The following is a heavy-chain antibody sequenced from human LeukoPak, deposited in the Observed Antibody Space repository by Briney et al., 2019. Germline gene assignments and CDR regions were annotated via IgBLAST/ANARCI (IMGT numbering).Heavy chain of an antibody. V-gene: IGHV1-18*01. Sequence: SVKVSCKASGYTFTSYGISRVRQAPGQGREGMGWISAYNGNTNYAQRLQGRVTMTTDTYTSAAYMELRSLRTDDTAVYYCARASVAGYCSGGSCYSVYYYYYMDVWGKGTTVTVSS. J-gene: IGHJ6*03. CDR2: ISAYNGNT. CDR1: GYTFTSYG. CDR3: ARASVAGYCSGGSCYSVYYYYYMDV. D-gene: IGHD2-15*01.